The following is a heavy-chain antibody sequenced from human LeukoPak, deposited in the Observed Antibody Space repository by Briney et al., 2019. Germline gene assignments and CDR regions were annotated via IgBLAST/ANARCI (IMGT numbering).Heavy chain of an antibody. CDR3: AKDAQRGFDYSNSLES. Sequence: PGRSLRLSCVASGFTFDHYGMHWVRQAPGKGLEWVAVIWHDGSSQYYADSVKGRFTISRDNSMNTLYLQMSSLRAEDTAVYYCAKDAQRGFDYSNSLESWGQGTLVTVSS. D-gene: IGHD4-11*01. V-gene: IGHV3-33*06. J-gene: IGHJ5*01. CDR2: IWHDGSSQ. CDR1: GFTFDHYG.